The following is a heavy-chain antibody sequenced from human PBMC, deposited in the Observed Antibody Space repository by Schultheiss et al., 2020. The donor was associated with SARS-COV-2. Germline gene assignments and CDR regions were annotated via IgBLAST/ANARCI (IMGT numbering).Heavy chain of an antibody. D-gene: IGHD6-13*01. V-gene: IGHV4-34*01. CDR2: IYHSGST. CDR1: GGSFSGYY. J-gene: IGHJ4*02. Sequence: SETLSLTCAVYGGSFSGYYWSWIRQPPGKGLEWIGSIYHSGSTYYNPSLKSRVTISVDTSKNQFSLKLSSVTAADTAVYYCARVKQQLVQGWGQGTLVTVSS. CDR3: ARVKQQLVQG.